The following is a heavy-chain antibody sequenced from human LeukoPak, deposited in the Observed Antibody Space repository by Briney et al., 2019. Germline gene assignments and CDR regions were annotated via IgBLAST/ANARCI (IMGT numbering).Heavy chain of an antibody. D-gene: IGHD3-16*01. Sequence: GRSLRLSCAASGFTFDDYAMHWVRQAPGKGLEWVSSISWNSGNRGYADSVKGRFTISRDNAKNSLYLQMNSLRPEDTALYYCAKDMERGTIYYYYYGMDVWGQGTTVTVSS. V-gene: IGHV3-9*01. CDR1: GFTFDDYA. CDR3: AKDMERGTIYYYYYGMDV. J-gene: IGHJ6*02. CDR2: ISWNSGNR.